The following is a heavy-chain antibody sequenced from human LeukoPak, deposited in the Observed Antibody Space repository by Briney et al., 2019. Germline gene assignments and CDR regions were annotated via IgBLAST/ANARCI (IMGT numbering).Heavy chain of an antibody. V-gene: IGHV4-4*07. D-gene: IGHD6-13*01. CDR2: IYTSGST. J-gene: IGHJ4*02. CDR1: GGSISSYY. CDR3: ACTRIMYSSSPNRDY. Sequence: SETLSLTCTVSGGSISSYYWSWIRQPAGKGLEWIGRIYTSGSTNYNPSLKSRVTMSVDTSKNQFSLKLSSVTAADTAVYYCACTRIMYSSSPNRDYWSQGTLVTVSS.